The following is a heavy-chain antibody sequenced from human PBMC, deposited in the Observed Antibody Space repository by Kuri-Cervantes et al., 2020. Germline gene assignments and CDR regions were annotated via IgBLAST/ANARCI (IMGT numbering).Heavy chain of an antibody. CDR1: GGSFSGYY. J-gene: IGHJ4*02. V-gene: IGHV4-34*01. CDR3: AREWDLLISS. D-gene: IGHD1-26*01. CDR2: INHSGST. Sequence: GSLRLSCAVYGGSFSGYYWSWIRQPPGKGLEWIGEINHSGSTNYNPSLKGRVTISVDTSKNQFSLKLNSMTAADTAVYYCAREWDLLISSWGQGTLVTVSS.